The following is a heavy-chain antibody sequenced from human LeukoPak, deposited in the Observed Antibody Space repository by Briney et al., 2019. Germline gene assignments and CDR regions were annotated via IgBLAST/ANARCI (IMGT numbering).Heavy chain of an antibody. CDR3: ARQSPPIYGGYLYYFDY. CDR1: GYGFNRYG. Sequence: GVALEISCKGSGYGFNRYGMGWVRGMPGKDMDWMGIIYPGDPDTRYSPSFQGQVTISADKSISTAYLQWRSLQASDTAMYYCARQSPPIYGGYLYYFDYWGQGTLVTVSS. CDR2: IYPGDPDT. J-gene: IGHJ4*02. V-gene: IGHV5-51*01. D-gene: IGHD5-12*01.